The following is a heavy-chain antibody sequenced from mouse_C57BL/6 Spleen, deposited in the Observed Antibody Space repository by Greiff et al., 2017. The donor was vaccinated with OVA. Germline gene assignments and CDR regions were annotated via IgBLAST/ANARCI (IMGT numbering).Heavy chain of an antibody. J-gene: IGHJ3*01. CDR1: GYSITSGYY. V-gene: IGHV3-6*01. D-gene: IGHD3-3*01. CDR2: ISYDGSN. Sequence: EVQLQQSGPGLVKPSQSLSLTCSVTGYSITSGYYWNWIRQFPGNKLEWMGYISYDGSNNYNPSLKNRISITRDTSKNQFFLKLNSVTTEDTATYYCARGGTGRGFAYWGQGTLVTVSA. CDR3: ARGGTGRGFAY.